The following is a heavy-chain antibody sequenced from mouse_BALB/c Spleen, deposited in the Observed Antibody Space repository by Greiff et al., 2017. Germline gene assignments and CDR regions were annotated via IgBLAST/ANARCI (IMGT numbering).Heavy chain of an antibody. V-gene: IGHV5-17*02. CDR3: ARNYDWYFDV. CDR1: GFTFSSFG. Sequence: EVKLMESGGGLVQPGGSRKLSCAASGFTFSSFGMHWVRQAPEKGLEWVAYISSGSSTIYYADTVKGRFTISRDNPKNTLFLQMTSLRSEDTAMYYCARNYDWYFDVWGAGTTVTVSS. CDR2: ISSGSSTI. J-gene: IGHJ1*01. D-gene: IGHD1-1*01.